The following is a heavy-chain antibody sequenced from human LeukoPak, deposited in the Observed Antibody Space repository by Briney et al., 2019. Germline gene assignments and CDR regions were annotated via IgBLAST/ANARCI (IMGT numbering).Heavy chain of an antibody. D-gene: IGHD3/OR15-3a*01. CDR1: GYTSTGYY. V-gene: IGHV1-2*06. Sequence: ASVKVSCKASGYTSTGYYMHWVRQAPGQRLERMGRINPNSGGTNYAQKSQGRVNMTRDTSISTVYMELSRLRSDDTAVYYCARENGLILGFDYWGQGTLVTVSS. CDR3: ARENGLILGFDY. J-gene: IGHJ4*02. CDR2: INPNSGGT.